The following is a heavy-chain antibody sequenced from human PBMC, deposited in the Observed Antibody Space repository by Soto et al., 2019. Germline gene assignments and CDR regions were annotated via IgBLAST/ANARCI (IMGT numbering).Heavy chain of an antibody. V-gene: IGHV4-30-4*01. J-gene: IGHJ3*02. Sequence: SETLSLTCTVSGGPVRDAYSYWTWIRQPPGKGLEWMGYLSYTGSTYYNPSLRNRATISVDESSNHLSLRLSSVTAADTAVYYSDRELEGGVFDIWGRGTLVTVSS. CDR1: GGPVRDAYSY. CDR3: DRELEGGVFDI. CDR2: LSYTGST. D-gene: IGHD2-8*02.